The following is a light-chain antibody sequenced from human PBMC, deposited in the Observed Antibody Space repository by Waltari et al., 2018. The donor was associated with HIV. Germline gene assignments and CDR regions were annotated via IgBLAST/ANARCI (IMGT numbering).Light chain of an antibody. V-gene: IGKV3-11*01. J-gene: IGKJ4*01. CDR1: QSVSSY. Sequence: DIVLTQSPATLSLSPGERATLSCRASQSVSSYLAWYQQKPGQAPRLLIYDASNRATGSPTRFSGSGSGTDFTLTISSLEPEDYAVYHCQHRGKSTFGGGTKVEIK. CDR3: QHRGKST. CDR2: DAS.